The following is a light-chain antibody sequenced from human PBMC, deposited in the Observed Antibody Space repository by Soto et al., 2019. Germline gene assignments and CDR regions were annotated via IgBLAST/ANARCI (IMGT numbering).Light chain of an antibody. CDR3: QQCNSFPGT. Sequence: IQVTQSPSTLSASIGDRVTITCRASQSVRNCLAWYQHKPGKAPKLLIYDASSLESGVPSRFSGSGSGTEFTLTISSLQPADFGTYYCQQCNSFPGTFGQGTKVEIK. CDR1: QSVRNC. V-gene: IGKV1-5*01. J-gene: IGKJ1*01. CDR2: DAS.